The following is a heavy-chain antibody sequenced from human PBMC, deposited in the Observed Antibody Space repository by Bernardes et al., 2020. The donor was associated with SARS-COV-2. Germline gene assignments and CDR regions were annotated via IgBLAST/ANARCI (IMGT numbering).Heavy chain of an antibody. V-gene: IGHV3-9*01. Sequence: GGSLRLSCAASGFTFDDYAMHWVRQAPGKGLEWVSGISWNSGSIGYADSVKGRFTISRDNAKNSLYLQMNSLRAEDTALYYCAKDISGMGGWGQGTLVTVSS. CDR1: GFTFDDYA. J-gene: IGHJ4*02. CDR3: AKDISGMGG. D-gene: IGHD6-25*01. CDR2: ISWNSGSI.